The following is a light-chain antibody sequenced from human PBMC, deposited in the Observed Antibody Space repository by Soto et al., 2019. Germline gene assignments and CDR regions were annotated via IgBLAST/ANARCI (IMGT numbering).Light chain of an antibody. V-gene: IGLV2-14*03. CDR1: SSDVGGYNY. CDR3: SSYTSSSVI. Sequence: QSVLTQPASVSGSPGQSITISCTGTSSDVGGYNYVSWYQQHPGKAPKHMIYDVRNRPSGVSNRFSGSKSGNTASLTISGLQAEDEADYHCSSYTSSSVIFGGGTKLTVL. CDR2: DVR. J-gene: IGLJ2*01.